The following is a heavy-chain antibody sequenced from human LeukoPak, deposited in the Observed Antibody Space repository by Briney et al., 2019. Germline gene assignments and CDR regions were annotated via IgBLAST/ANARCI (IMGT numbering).Heavy chain of an antibody. CDR3: ARELNYGSLDY. Sequence: PSETLSLTCTVSGGSISNYYWSWIRQPPGKGLEWIGYIFYSGSTNYNPSLKSRVTISVDTSKNQFSLKLSSVTAADTAVYYCARELNYGSLDYWGQGTLVTVSS. CDR2: IFYSGST. D-gene: IGHD4-17*01. J-gene: IGHJ4*02. CDR1: GGSISNYY. V-gene: IGHV4-59*01.